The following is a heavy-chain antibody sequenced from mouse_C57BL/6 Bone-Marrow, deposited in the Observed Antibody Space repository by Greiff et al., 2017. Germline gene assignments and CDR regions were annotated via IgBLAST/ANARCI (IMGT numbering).Heavy chain of an antibody. Sequence: VQLQQPGAELVKPGASVKMSCKASGYTFTSYWITWVKQRPGQGLEWIGDIYPGSGSTNYNEKFKSKATLTVDTSSSTAYMQLSSLTSEDSAVYYCARGYYYGSSLYYAMDYWGQGTSVTVSS. V-gene: IGHV1-55*01. CDR2: IYPGSGST. J-gene: IGHJ4*01. D-gene: IGHD1-1*01. CDR3: ARGYYYGSSLYYAMDY. CDR1: GYTFTSYW.